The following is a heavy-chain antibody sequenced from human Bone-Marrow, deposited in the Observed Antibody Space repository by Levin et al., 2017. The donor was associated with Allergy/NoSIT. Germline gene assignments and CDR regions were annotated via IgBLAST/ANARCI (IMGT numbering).Heavy chain of an antibody. CDR2: IDWDDDK. Sequence: SGPTLVKPPQTLTLTCTFSGFSLSTSGMRVSWIRQPPGKALEWLARIDWDDDKFYNTSLNTRLAISKDTSKNQVVLTMTNMDPVDTGTYYCARMSLTGTLDYWGQGTVVIVSS. V-gene: IGHV2-70*04. J-gene: IGHJ4*02. D-gene: IGHD1/OR15-1a*01. CDR3: ARMSLTGTLDY. CDR1: GFSLSTSGMR.